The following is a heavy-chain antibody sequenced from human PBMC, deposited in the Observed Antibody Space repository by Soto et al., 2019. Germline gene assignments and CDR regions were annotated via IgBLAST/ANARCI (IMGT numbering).Heavy chain of an antibody. Sequence: QVQLVESGGGVVQPGTSLRLSCAASGFTSSSFVIHWVRQAPGKGLEWLAVISSDGNNQYYADSVKGRFTISRDNSKKTLYLQVNSLRAEDTAVYFCAKERGVLDAFDIWGQVTMVTVS. D-gene: IGHD3-10*01. CDR2: ISSDGNNQ. CDR3: AKERGVLDAFDI. J-gene: IGHJ3*02. V-gene: IGHV3-30*18. CDR1: GFTSSSFV.